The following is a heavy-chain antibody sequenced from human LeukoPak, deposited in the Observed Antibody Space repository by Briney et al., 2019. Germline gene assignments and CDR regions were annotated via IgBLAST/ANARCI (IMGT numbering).Heavy chain of an antibody. CDR2: IYSGGST. D-gene: IGHD3-22*01. CDR3: ARDLGYYYDSSGLVSGPKRGSNY. Sequence: GGSLRLSCAASGFTVSSNYMSWVRQAPGKGLEWVSVIYSGGSTYYADSVKGRFTISRDNSKNTLYLQMNSLRAEDTAVYYCARDLGYYYDSSGLVSGPKRGSNYWGQGTLVTVSS. V-gene: IGHV3-53*01. CDR1: GFTVSSNY. J-gene: IGHJ4*02.